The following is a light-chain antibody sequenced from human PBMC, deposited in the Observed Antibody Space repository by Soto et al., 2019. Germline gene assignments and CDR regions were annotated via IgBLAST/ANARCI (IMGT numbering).Light chain of an antibody. CDR1: QAISNY. Sequence: DIQMTQSPSSLSASVGDIVTMTCRASQAISNYLAWYQQQTGKAPKILIYAASTLQSGVPSRFSGSGSGTDFTLTISSLQPEDVATYYCQSHSSVPPVTFGPGTKVNL. CDR2: AAS. CDR3: QSHSSVPPVT. J-gene: IGKJ3*01. V-gene: IGKV1-27*01.